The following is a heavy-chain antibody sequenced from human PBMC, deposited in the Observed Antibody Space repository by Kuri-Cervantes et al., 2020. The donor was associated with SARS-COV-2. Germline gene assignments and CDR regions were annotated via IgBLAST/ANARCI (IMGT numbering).Heavy chain of an antibody. Sequence: GESLKISCAASGFTFSSYAMHWVRQAPGKGLEWVAVISYDGSNKYYADSVKGRFTISRDNSKNTLYLQMNSLRAEDTAVYYCAREEYSSSWQTYYFDYWGQGTLVTVSS. J-gene: IGHJ4*02. D-gene: IGHD6-13*01. CDR1: GFTFSSYA. V-gene: IGHV3-30*04. CDR2: ISYDGSNK. CDR3: AREEYSSSWQTYYFDY.